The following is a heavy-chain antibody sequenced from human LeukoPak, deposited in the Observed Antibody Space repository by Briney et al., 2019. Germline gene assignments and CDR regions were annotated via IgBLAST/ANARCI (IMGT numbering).Heavy chain of an antibody. V-gene: IGHV4-38-2*02. CDR3: ARGSSTSYYYFDY. J-gene: IGHJ4*02. D-gene: IGHD2-2*01. CDR2: IYHSGST. CDR1: GYSISSGYY. Sequence: TSETLSLTCTVSGYSISSGYYWGWIRQPPGKGLEWIGSIYHSGSTYYNPSLKSRVTISVDTFKNQFSLKLSSVTAADTAVYYCARGSSTSYYYFDYWGQGTLVTVSS.